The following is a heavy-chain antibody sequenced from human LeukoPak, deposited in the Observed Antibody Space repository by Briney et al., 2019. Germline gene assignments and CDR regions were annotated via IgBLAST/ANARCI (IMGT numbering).Heavy chain of an antibody. CDR3: TTLPGYSSA. J-gene: IGHJ5*02. D-gene: IGHD6-25*01. CDR1: GFTFSGSA. CDR2: IRSKANSYAT. Sequence: GGSLRLSCAASGFTFSGSATHWVRQASRKGLEWVGRIRSKANSYATAYAASVKGRFTISRDDSKNTAYLQMNSLKTEDTAVYYCTTLPGYSSAWGQGTLVTVSS. V-gene: IGHV3-73*01.